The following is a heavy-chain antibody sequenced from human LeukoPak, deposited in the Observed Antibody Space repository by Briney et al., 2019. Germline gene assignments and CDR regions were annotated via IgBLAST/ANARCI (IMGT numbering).Heavy chain of an antibody. D-gene: IGHD5-24*01. V-gene: IGHV3-30*18. CDR3: AKDRHRGGYDPDGMDV. CDR1: GFIFSTYG. CDR2: ISYEGGNK. Sequence: GGALGLSCVASGFIFSTYGMNWVRQAPGKGLEWVAVISYEGGNKDYSDSVKGRFTISRDNSKSTLYLQLNSLRADDTAVYYCAKDRHRGGYDPDGMDVWGQGTTVTVSS. J-gene: IGHJ6*02.